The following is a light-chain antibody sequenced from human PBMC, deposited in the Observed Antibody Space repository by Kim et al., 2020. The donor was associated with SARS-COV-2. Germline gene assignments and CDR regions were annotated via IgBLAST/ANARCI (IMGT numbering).Light chain of an antibody. J-gene: IGKJ1*01. CDR1: QSVSSSY. CDR3: QQYGSSPRT. CDR2: GAS. Sequence: EIVLTQSPATLSLSPGERATLSCRASQSVSSSYLAWYHQKRGQAPRLLIYGASSRATGIPDRFSGSGSGTDFTLTISRLEPEDFAVYYCQQYGSSPRTFGQGTKVDIK. V-gene: IGKV3-20*01.